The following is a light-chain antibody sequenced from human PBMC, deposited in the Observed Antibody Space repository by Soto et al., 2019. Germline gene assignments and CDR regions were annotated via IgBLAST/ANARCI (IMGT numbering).Light chain of an antibody. J-gene: IGKJ2*01. CDR3: QQYHNYPYN. CDR2: KAS. CDR1: QSFNGW. Sequence: DLQLTQSPSTLSASVGDRVTITCRASQSFNGWLPSYQQTSGKAPNLLISKASTLQSAVPSRFSGSGSGTEFSLTTSRLPPDDFAPYYCQQYHNYPYNFGQGTQLEIK. V-gene: IGKV1-5*03.